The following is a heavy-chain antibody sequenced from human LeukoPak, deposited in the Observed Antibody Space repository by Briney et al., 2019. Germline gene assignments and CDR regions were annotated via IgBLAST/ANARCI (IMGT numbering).Heavy chain of an antibody. V-gene: IGHV4-34*01. D-gene: IGHD5-12*01. J-gene: IGHJ5*02. CDR3: ARGRSPPRWLRLKVYWFDP. CDR2: INHSGST. CDR1: GGSFSGYY. Sequence: SETLSLTCAVYGGSFSGYYWSWIRQPPGKGLEWIGEINHSGSTNCNPSLKSRVAISVDTSKNQFSLQLSSVTAADTAVYYCARGRSPPRWLRLKVYWFDPWGQGTLVTVSS.